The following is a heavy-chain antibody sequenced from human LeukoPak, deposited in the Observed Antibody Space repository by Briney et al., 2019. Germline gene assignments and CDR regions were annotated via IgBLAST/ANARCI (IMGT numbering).Heavy chain of an antibody. D-gene: IGHD1-1*01. CDR3: ARVASVPADYFDY. CDR2: IKQDGSEK. V-gene: IGHV3-7*03. J-gene: IGHJ4*02. Sequence: PGGSLRLSCAASGFTFSSYWMSWVRQAPGKGLEWVANIKQDGSEKYYVDSVKGRFTISRDNAKNSLYLQMNSLRAEDTAVYYCARVASVPADYFDYWGQGTLVTVSS. CDR1: GFTFSSYW.